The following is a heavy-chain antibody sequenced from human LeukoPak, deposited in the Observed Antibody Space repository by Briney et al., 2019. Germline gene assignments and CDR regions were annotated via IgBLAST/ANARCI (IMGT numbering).Heavy chain of an antibody. Sequence: AETLSLICTVSGGSISSYYWSWIRQPAGKGLEWIGRIYTSGSNNYNPSLKSRVTMSVDTSKNQFSLKLSSVTAADTAVYYCARVQQQLVQSHAFDIWGQGTMVTVSS. D-gene: IGHD6-13*01. J-gene: IGHJ3*02. CDR1: GGSISSYY. CDR2: IYTSGSN. V-gene: IGHV4-4*07. CDR3: ARVQQQLVQSHAFDI.